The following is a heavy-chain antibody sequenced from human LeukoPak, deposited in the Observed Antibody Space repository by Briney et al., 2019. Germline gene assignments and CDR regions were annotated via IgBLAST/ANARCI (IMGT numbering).Heavy chain of an antibody. CDR1: GYSISSGYY. Sequence: PSETLSLTCAVSGYSISSGYYWGWIRQPPGKGLEWIGSIYHSGSTYYNPSLKSRVTISVDTSKNQFSLKLSSVTAADTAVYYCARRKSSSWSRDAFDIWGQGTMVTVSS. J-gene: IGHJ3*02. CDR2: IYHSGST. V-gene: IGHV4-38-2*01. CDR3: ARRKSSSWSRDAFDI. D-gene: IGHD6-13*01.